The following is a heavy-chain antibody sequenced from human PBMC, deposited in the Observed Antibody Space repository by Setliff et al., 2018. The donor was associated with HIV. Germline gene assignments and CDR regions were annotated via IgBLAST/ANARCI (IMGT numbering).Heavy chain of an antibody. D-gene: IGHD3-3*01. CDR1: GYTFTDYY. CDR2: ISANSGGT. CDR3: AREYYDFWSGYSDAFHI. J-gene: IGHJ3*02. Sequence: ASVKVSCKASGYTFTDYYVHWVRQAPGQGLEWMGWISANSGGTNYAQTLQGRVTMTTDTSTSTAYMELRSLRSDDTAVYYCAREYYDFWSGYSDAFHIWGQGTMVTVSS. V-gene: IGHV1-18*04.